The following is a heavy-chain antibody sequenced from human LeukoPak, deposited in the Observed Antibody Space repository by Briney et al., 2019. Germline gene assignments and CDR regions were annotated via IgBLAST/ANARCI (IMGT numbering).Heavy chain of an antibody. CDR2: INHSGST. V-gene: IGHV4-34*01. CDR3: ARHPYHYSDSGSYTSPFDS. Sequence: PSETLSLTCAVYGGSFSGYYWSWIRQPPGKGLEWIGEINHSGSTNYNPSLKSRVTISVDTSKNHFSLRLRSVTAADTAVYFCARHPYHYSDSGSYTSPFDSWGQGTLVTVSS. CDR1: GGSFSGYY. D-gene: IGHD3-10*01. J-gene: IGHJ4*02.